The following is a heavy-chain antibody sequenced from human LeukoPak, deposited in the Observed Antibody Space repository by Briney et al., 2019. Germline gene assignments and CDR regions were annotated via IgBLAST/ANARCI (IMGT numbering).Heavy chain of an antibody. Sequence: SVKVSCKASGGTFSSYAISWVRQAPGQGLEWMGGIIPIFGTANYAQKFQGRVTITADKSTSTAYMELSSLRSEDTAVYYCARWDVGYCSSTSCPVGGRKYNWFDPWGQGTLVTVSS. V-gene: IGHV1-69*06. CDR3: ARWDVGYCSSTSCPVGGRKYNWFDP. J-gene: IGHJ5*02. D-gene: IGHD2-2*01. CDR2: IIPIFGTA. CDR1: GGTFSSYA.